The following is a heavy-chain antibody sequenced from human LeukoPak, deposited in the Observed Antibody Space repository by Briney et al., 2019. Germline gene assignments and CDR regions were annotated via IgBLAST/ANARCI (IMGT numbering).Heavy chain of an antibody. D-gene: IGHD1-26*01. V-gene: IGHV1-2*02. CDR1: GYTFTGYY. Sequence: GASVKVSCKASGYTFTGYYMHWVRQAPGQGLEWMGWINPNSGGTNYAQKFQGRVTMTRDTSISTAYMELSRLRSDDTAVYYCARVLGTWELLLYYYYGMDVWGQGTTVTVSS. CDR3: ARVLGTWELLLYYYYGMDV. J-gene: IGHJ6*02. CDR2: INPNSGGT.